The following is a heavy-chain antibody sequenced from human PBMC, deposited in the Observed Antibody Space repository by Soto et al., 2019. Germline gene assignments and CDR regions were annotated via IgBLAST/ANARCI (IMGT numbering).Heavy chain of an antibody. CDR3: AKDRGDGAY. D-gene: IGHD3-10*01. J-gene: IGHJ4*02. CDR2: ISARGDII. V-gene: IGHV3-23*01. CDR1: GFSFSTYA. Sequence: EVQLLESGGGLIQPGGSLRLSCAASGFSFSTYAMSWVCQAPGKGLEWVSTISARGDIIYYADSVKGRFTINTDNSRNTLYLQMKSQRAEDTFRYYCAKDRGDGAYWGRGTLVTVSS.